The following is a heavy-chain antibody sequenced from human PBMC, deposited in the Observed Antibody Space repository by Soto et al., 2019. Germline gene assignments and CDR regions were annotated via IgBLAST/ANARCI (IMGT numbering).Heavy chain of an antibody. J-gene: IGHJ6*02. D-gene: IGHD3-10*01. CDR1: GGTFSSYA. CDR2: IIPIFGTA. V-gene: IGHV1-69*01. CDR3: AIVEVGALLSGSFYYGMDV. Sequence: QVQLVQSGAEVKKPGSPVKVSCKASGGTFSSYAISWVRQAPGQGLEWMGGIIPIFGTANYAQKFQGRVTITADESTSTAYMGLSSLRSDDTAVYYCAIVEVGALLSGSFYYGMDVWGQGNKVTVSS.